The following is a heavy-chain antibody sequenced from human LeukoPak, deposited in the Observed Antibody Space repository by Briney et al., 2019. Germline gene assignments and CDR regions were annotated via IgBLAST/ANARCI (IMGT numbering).Heavy chain of an antibody. J-gene: IGHJ4*02. CDR3: VRDSDTFGFDH. CDR1: GFSVSSNF. CDR2: IYSIGST. V-gene: IGHV3-53*01. D-gene: IGHD5-18*01. Sequence: GGSLRLSCVTSGFSVSSNFVSWVRQAPGKGLEWVSIIYSIGSTYYTDSVKGRFTISRDNSKSTVYLQMDSLRAEDTAVYYCVRDSDTFGFDHWGQGTLVTVSS.